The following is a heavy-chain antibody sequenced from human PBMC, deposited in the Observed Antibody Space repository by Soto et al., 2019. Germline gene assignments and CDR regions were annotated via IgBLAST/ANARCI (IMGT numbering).Heavy chain of an antibody. CDR1: GFTFSNFD. J-gene: IGHJ1*01. CDR2: ISTSGGTT. D-gene: IGHD6-13*01. Sequence: VQLLESGGGLVQPGGSLRLSCAASGFTFSNFDMSWVRQAPGKGLEWVSGISTSGGTTYYADSVKGRFTSSRDNSKNTLYLQMTSLRAEDTAVYYCATGTAAPAQWGQGTLVTVSS. CDR3: ATGTAAPAQ. V-gene: IGHV3-23*01.